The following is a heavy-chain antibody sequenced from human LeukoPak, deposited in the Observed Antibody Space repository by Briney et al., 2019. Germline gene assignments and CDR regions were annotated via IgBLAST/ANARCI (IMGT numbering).Heavy chain of an antibody. Sequence: ASVKVSCKASGYTFTSYDINWVRQATGQGLEWMGWISAYNGNTNYAQKLQGRVTMTTDTSTSTAYMELRSLRSDDTAVYYCARSMTGTTSDYWGQGTLVTVSS. D-gene: IGHD1-20*01. J-gene: IGHJ4*02. CDR2: ISAYNGNT. CDR3: ARSMTGTTSDY. V-gene: IGHV1-18*01. CDR1: GYTFTSYD.